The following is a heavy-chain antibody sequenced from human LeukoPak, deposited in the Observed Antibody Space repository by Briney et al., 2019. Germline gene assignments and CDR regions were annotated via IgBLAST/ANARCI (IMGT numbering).Heavy chain of an antibody. CDR3: ARSPAISWSNFDY. CDR2: IYHRGST. CDR1: GESFSDNY. J-gene: IGHJ4*01. D-gene: IGHD6-13*01. Sequence: SETLSLTCAVYGESFSDNYWSWIRQSPNKGLEWIGEIYHRGSTSYKLSLKSRVTISVDRSKNQFSLKLTSVTAADTAVYYCARSPAISWSNFDYWGHGVLVTVSS. V-gene: IGHV4-34*01.